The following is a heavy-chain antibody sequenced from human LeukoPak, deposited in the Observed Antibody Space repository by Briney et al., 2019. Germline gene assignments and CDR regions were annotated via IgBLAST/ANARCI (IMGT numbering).Heavy chain of an antibody. V-gene: IGHV3-7*01. CDR3: AREGEFGDYVRNAWLY. J-gene: IGHJ4*02. Sequence: GGSLRLSCAASGFTFSRYWMSWVRQAPGKGLEWVANIKKDGSEKYYVDSVKGRFTISRDNAKNSLYLQMNSLRAEDTAVYYCAREGEFGDYVRNAWLYWGQGTLVTVSS. CDR1: GFTFSRYW. D-gene: IGHD4-17*01. CDR2: IKKDGSEK.